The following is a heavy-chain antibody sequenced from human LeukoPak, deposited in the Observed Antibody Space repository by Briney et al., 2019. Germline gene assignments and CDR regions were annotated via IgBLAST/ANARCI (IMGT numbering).Heavy chain of an antibody. Sequence: EASVKVSCKASGYTFTSYGISWVRQAPGQGLEWMGWISAYNGNTNYAQKLQGRVTMTTYTSTSTAYMELRSLRSDDTAVYYCARISPMWYYYDSSGRMGAFDIWGQGTMVTVSS. CDR3: ARISPMWYYYDSSGRMGAFDI. V-gene: IGHV1-18*01. J-gene: IGHJ3*02. CDR1: GYTFTSYG. CDR2: ISAYNGNT. D-gene: IGHD3-22*01.